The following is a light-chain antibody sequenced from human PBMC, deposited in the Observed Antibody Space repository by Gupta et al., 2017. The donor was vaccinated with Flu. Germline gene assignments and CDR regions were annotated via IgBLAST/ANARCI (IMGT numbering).Light chain of an antibody. CDR2: RAS. Sequence: DIQLTQSPPTLSPSVGDKVTLSCRASQNIDMWLAWYQQKSGKAPKLLIYRASRVESGVPSRFSGAGSGTLFSLTISSLQPEDSATYYCQQYHSGSSFGQGTKVEIK. CDR3: QQYHSGSS. CDR1: QNIDMW. J-gene: IGKJ2*03. V-gene: IGKV1-5*03.